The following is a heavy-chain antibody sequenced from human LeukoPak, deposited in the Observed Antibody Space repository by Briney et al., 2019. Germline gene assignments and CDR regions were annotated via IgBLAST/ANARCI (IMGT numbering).Heavy chain of an antibody. CDR1: GFTFSSYS. J-gene: IGHJ4*02. V-gene: IGHV3-48*04. D-gene: IGHD6-19*01. CDR3: AKDISGIAVAGVPGYFDY. Sequence: QPGGSLRLSCAASGFTFSSYSMNWVRQAPGKGLEWVSYISSSSSTIYYADSVKGRFTISRDNAKNSLYLQMNSLRAEDTALYYCAKDISGIAVAGVPGYFDYWGQGTLVTVSS. CDR2: ISSSSSTI.